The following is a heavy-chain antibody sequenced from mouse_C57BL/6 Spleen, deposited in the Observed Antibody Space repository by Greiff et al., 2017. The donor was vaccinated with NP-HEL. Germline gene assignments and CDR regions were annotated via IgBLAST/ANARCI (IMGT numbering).Heavy chain of an antibody. CDR1: GFTFSNYW. D-gene: IGHD4-1*01. J-gene: IGHJ4*01. Sequence: EVQGVESGGGLVQPGGSMKLSCVASGFTFSNYWMNWVRQSPEKGLEWVAQIRLKSDNYATHYAESVKGRFTISRDDSKSSVYLQMNNLRAEDTGIYYCTAGPYAMDYWGQGTSVTVSS. V-gene: IGHV6-3*01. CDR3: TAGPYAMDY. CDR2: IRLKSDNYAT.